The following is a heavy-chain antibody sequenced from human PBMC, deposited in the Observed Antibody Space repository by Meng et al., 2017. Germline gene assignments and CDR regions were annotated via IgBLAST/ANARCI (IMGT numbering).Heavy chain of an antibody. D-gene: IGHD3-3*01. V-gene: IGHV3-7*01. CDR3: ARDLGWVLFDY. CDR1: GFTFSSYA. CDR2: IKQDGSEK. J-gene: IGHJ4*02. Sequence: GGSLRLSCAASGFTFSSYAMSWVRQAPGKGLEWVANIKQDGSEKYYVDSVKGRFTISRDNAKNTLYLQMNSLGAEDTAVYYCARDLGWVLFDYWGQGALVTVSS.